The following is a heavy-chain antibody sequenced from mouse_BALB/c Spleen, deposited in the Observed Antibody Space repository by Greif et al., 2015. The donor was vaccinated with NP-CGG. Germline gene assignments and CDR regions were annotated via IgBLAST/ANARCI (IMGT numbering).Heavy chain of an antibody. CDR1: GFNIKDTY. D-gene: IGHD2-1*01. CDR2: IDPANGNT. V-gene: IGHV14-3*02. J-gene: IGHJ4*01. Sequence: EVQLQQSGAELVKPGASVKLSCTASGFNIKDTYMHWVKQRPEQGLEWIGRIDPANGNTKYDPKFQGKATITADTSSNTAYLQLSSLTSEDTAVYYCARDYYGNYDAMDYWGQGTSVTVSS. CDR3: ARDYYGNYDAMDY.